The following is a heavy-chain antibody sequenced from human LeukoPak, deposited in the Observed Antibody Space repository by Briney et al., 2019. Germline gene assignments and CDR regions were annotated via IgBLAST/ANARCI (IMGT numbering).Heavy chain of an antibody. CDR2: MNPSSGNT. V-gene: IGHV1-8*03. CDR1: GYTFTSYD. CDR3: ARGRSGYEQSYYYYYMDV. Sequence: ASVKVSCKASGYTFTSYDINWVRQATGQGLAWMGWMNPSSGNTGYAQKLQGRVTITRNTSISTAYMELSSLRSEDTAVYYCARGRSGYEQSYYYYYMDVWGKGTTVTVSS. J-gene: IGHJ6*03. D-gene: IGHD5-12*01.